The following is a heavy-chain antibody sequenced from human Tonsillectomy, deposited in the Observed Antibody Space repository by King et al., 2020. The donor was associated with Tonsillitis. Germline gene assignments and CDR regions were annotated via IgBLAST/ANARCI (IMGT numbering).Heavy chain of an antibody. CDR3: ARXGXXXXXELXXXXXXX. V-gene: IGHV3-33*05. D-gene: IGHD3-10*01. CDR1: GXTFXSXG. CDR2: ISYDGSNK. J-gene: IGHJ2*01. Sequence: VQLVESGXGVVQPGXSLRLSCTAXGXTFXSXGMXWVRQAPGXGLEWVAVISYDGSNKYYADSVKGRFTISRDNSKNTLYLQMNSLRAEDTAVYYCARXGXXXXXELXXXXXXXXGXXXLXXVS.